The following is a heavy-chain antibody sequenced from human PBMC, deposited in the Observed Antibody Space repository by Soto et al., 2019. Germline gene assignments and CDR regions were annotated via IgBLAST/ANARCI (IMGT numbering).Heavy chain of an antibody. D-gene: IGHD1-26*01. CDR2: IKSKAAGGTT. Sequence: EVQVVESGGGLVRPGGSLRLSCAASGFTFGNVWMHWVRQAPGKGLEWVGHIKSKAAGGTTDCAAPVKGRFIISRDDSRNMLFLQMSSLRTEDTAVYYCATYAGGKTGYWGQGTLVTVSS. V-gene: IGHV3-15*07. CDR1: GFTFGNVW. CDR3: ATYAGGKTGY. J-gene: IGHJ4*02.